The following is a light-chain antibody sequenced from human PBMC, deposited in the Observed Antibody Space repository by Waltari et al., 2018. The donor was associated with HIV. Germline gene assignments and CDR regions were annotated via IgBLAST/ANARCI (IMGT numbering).Light chain of an antibody. Sequence: QSALTQPASVSGSPGQSITISCTGTSSDVGGYNYVSWYQQHPGKAPKLMIFEVSNRPPGVLNRFSGSKSVHTASLTISGLQSEDEADYYCSSYTTRSTPDPNWVFGGGTKLTVL. V-gene: IGLV2-14*01. CDR1: SSDVGGYNY. CDR2: EVS. J-gene: IGLJ3*02. CDR3: SSYTTRSTPDPNWV.